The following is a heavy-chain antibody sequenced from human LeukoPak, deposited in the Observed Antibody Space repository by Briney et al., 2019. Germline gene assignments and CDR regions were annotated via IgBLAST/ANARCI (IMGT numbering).Heavy chain of an antibody. V-gene: IGHV3-9*03. Sequence: GGSLRLSCAASGFTFGDYAMHWVRQAPGKGLEWVSGISWNSGSIGYADSVKGRFTISRDNAKNSLYLQMNSLRAEDMALYYCAKDSIAAEGFDIWGQGTMVTVSS. J-gene: IGHJ3*02. D-gene: IGHD6-13*01. CDR2: ISWNSGSI. CDR1: GFTFGDYA. CDR3: AKDSIAAEGFDI.